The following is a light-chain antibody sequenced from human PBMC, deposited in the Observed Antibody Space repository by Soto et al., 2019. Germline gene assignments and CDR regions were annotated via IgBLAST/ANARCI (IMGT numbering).Light chain of an antibody. J-gene: IGKJ4*01. CDR2: GAS. CDR1: QSVSSSF. CDR3: QQYDRSPLT. Sequence: EIVLTQSPGTLFLSPGERATLSCRASQSVSSSFLAWYQQKPGQAPRLLIYGASSRATGIPDRFSGSGSGTDFTLTISRLEPEDVAVYYCQQYDRSPLTFGGGTKVEIK. V-gene: IGKV3-20*01.